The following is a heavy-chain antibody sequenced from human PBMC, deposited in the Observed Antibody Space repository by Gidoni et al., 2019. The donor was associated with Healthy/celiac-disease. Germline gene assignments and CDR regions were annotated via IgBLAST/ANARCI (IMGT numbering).Heavy chain of an antibody. D-gene: IGHD4-17*01. J-gene: IGHJ4*02. Sequence: QLQLQESGPGLVKPSEPLSLTSPVSGGSISSSSYYWGWIRQPPGKGLEWIGSIYYSGVTYYNPSLKSRVTISVDTSKNQFSLKLSSVTAADTAVYYCASLSPTVVLFDYWGQGTLVTVSS. CDR2: IYYSGVT. CDR3: ASLSPTVVLFDY. CDR1: GGSISSSSYY. V-gene: IGHV4-39*01.